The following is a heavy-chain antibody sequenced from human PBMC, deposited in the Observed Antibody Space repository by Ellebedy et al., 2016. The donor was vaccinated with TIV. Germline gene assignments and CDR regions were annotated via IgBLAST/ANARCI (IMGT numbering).Heavy chain of an antibody. CDR3: ARVRSSTGIDY. V-gene: IGHV3-33*01. Sequence: GESLKISCVTSGFTFRSYGMHWVRQAPGKGLEWVGVLWDDGTKKYYGDSVRGRFTIYRDNSKNTLYVQMTSLRVEDTAVYYCARVRSSTGIDYWGQGTLVTVSS. J-gene: IGHJ4*02. CDR1: GFTFRSYG. D-gene: IGHD1-1*01. CDR2: LWDDGTKK.